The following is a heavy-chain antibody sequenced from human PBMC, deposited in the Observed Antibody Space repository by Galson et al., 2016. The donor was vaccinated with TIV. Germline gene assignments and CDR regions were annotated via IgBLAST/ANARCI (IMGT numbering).Heavy chain of an antibody. CDR1: GFSLSTYGMS. Sequence: PALVKPTQTLTLTCTFSGFSLSTYGMSVGWIRQPPGKVLEWLARIDWDDDKFYNSSLKTRLTISKDISRNQVVLTMTNMDPVDTATYYCARAPISIFGLATSYYFDYWGQGTLVTVSS. D-gene: IGHD3-3*01. CDR2: IDWDDDK. V-gene: IGHV2-70*17. J-gene: IGHJ4*02. CDR3: ARAPISIFGLATSYYFDY.